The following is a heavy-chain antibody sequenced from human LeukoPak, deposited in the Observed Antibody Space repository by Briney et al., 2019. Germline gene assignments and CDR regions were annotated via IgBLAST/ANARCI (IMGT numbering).Heavy chain of an antibody. J-gene: IGHJ4*02. CDR2: IWYDGSNK. CDR1: GFTFSSYG. CDR3: ARDSRYCSGGSCYSVSDY. Sequence: GGSLRLSCAASGFTFSSYGMHWVRQAPGKGLEWVAVIWYDGSNKYYADSVKGRFTISRDSSKNTLYLQMNSLRAEDTAVYYCARDSRYCSGGSCYSVSDYWGQGTLVTVSS. D-gene: IGHD2-15*01. V-gene: IGHV3-33*01.